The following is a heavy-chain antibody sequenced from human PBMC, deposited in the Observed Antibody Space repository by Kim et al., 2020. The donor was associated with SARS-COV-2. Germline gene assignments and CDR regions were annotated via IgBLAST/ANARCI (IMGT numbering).Heavy chain of an antibody. D-gene: IGHD3-16*01. J-gene: IGHJ6*03. CDR2: IYYSGST. CDR3: ARDRGGLKHYMEV. CDR1: GGSISRDY. Sequence: SETLSLTCSVSGGSISRDYWSWIRQPRGKGLEWIGYIYYSGSTTYNPSPESRVAISVDTSKNQFSLNLRSVTAADTALYYCARDRGGLKHYMEVWGKGTAVTISS. V-gene: IGHV4-59*01.